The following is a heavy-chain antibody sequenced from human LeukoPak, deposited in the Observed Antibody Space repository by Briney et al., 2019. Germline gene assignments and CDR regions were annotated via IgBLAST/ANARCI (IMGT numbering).Heavy chain of an antibody. J-gene: IGHJ3*01. Sequence: ASVKVSCKTSGYTFIDYYMQWVRQAPGQGLEWMGWITGDTGYPTYARGFTGRFVFSLDTSVTTAYLQINNLKADDTAVYYCARDGARLDVWGQGTMVSVSS. V-gene: IGHV7-4-1*02. CDR2: ITGDTGYP. CDR1: GYTFIDYY. D-gene: IGHD4/OR15-4a*01. CDR3: ARDGARLDV.